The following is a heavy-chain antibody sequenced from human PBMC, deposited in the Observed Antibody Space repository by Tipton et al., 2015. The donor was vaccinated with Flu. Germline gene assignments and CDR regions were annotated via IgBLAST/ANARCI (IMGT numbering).Heavy chain of an antibody. CDR2: IKQDGSEK. J-gene: IGHJ2*01. V-gene: IGHV3-7*01. CDR3: ARDRQSVRYYDFWSGYYTFGYFDL. D-gene: IGHD3-3*01. CDR1: GFTFSSYW. Sequence: SLRLSCAASGFTFSSYWMGWVRQAPGKGLEWVANIKQDGSEKYYVDSVKGRFTISRDNAKNSLYLQMNSLRAEDTAVYYCARDRQSVRYYDFWSGYYTFGYFDLWGRGTLVTVSS.